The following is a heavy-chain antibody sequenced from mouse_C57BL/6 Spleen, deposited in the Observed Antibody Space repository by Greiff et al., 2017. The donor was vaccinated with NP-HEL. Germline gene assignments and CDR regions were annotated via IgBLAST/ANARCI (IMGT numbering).Heavy chain of an antibody. J-gene: IGHJ4*01. Sequence: VQLQQPGAELVRPGTSVKLSCKASGYTFTSYWMHWVKQRPGQGLEWMGVIDPSDSYTNYNQKFKGKATLTVDTSSSTAYMQLSSLTSEDSAVYYCAREWVVCAMDYWGQGTSVTVSS. D-gene: IGHD1-1*02. V-gene: IGHV1-59*01. CDR3: AREWVVCAMDY. CDR2: IDPSDSYT. CDR1: GYTFTSYW.